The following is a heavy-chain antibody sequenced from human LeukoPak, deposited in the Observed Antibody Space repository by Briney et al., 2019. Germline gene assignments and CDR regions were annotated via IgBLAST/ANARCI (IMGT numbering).Heavy chain of an antibody. J-gene: IGHJ4*02. CDR3: AALDHGHDY. Sequence: GGSLRLSCAASGFTFSSYSMSWVRQAPGKGLVWVSRINSDGSSTKCADSVKGRFTISRDNAKNTLYLQMNSLRAEDTAVYYCAALDHGHDYWGQGTLVTVSS. CDR2: INSDGSST. V-gene: IGHV3-74*03. CDR1: GFTFSSYS.